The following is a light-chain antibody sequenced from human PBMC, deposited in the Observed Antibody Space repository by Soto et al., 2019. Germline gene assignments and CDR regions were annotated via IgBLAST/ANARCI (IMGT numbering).Light chain of an antibody. CDR2: GAS. CDR1: QSVSSNS. Sequence: EIVLTQSPGTLSLSPGERATLSCLASQSVSSNSLAWYQHKPGQAPRLLIYGASNRATGIPDRFSGSGSGTDFTLTISRLEPEDFAMYYCQQFGTSRLTFGGGTKVDIK. CDR3: QQFGTSRLT. V-gene: IGKV3-20*01. J-gene: IGKJ4*01.